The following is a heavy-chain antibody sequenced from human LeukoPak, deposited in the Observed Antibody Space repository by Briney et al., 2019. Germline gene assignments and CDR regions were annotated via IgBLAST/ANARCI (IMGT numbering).Heavy chain of an antibody. D-gene: IGHD3-22*01. Sequence: GGSLRLSCVASGFTFYSYGMHWVRQAPGKGLEWVAVISHDGSNIHYGDSVKGRFTISRDNSKNTLYLQMNSLRAEDSAVYHCAKDPYRVIVATGNYLDPWGQGTLVTVSS. CDR2: ISHDGSNI. CDR3: AKDPYRVIVATGNYLDP. CDR1: GFTFYSYG. V-gene: IGHV3-30*18. J-gene: IGHJ5*02.